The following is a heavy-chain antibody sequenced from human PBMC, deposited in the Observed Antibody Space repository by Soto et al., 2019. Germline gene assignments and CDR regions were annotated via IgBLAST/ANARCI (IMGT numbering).Heavy chain of an antibody. Sequence: GASVKVSCKASGYTFASYYIHWVRQAPGQGLEWMGIINPSGGSTNYAQKFQGRVTMTRDTSTSTVYMDLNSLRSEDTAMYYCARTLYGDNVDYWGQGTLVTVSS. V-gene: IGHV1-46*01. CDR2: INPSGGST. CDR1: GYTFASYY. CDR3: ARTLYGDNVDY. D-gene: IGHD4-17*01. J-gene: IGHJ4*02.